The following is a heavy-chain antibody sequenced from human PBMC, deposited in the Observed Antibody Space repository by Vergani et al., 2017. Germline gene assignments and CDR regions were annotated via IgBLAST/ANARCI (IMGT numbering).Heavy chain of an antibody. Sequence: EVQLVESGGVVVQPGGSLRLSCAASGFTFDDYAMHWVRQAPGKGLEWVSLISWDGGSTYYADSVKGRFTISRDNSKNSLYLQMNSLKTEDTAVYYCTTDRFGEAHYYYYGMDVWGQGTTVTVSS. CDR1: GFTFDDYA. CDR2: ISWDGGST. D-gene: IGHD3-10*01. J-gene: IGHJ6*02. V-gene: IGHV3-43D*03. CDR3: TTDRFGEAHYYYYGMDV.